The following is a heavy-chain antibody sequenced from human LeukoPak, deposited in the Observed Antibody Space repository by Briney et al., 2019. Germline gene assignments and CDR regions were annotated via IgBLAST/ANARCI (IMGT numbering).Heavy chain of an antibody. D-gene: IGHD6-19*01. V-gene: IGHV4-59*08. Sequence: SETLSLTCTVSGGSISSYYWSRIRQPPGKGLEWIGYIYYSGSTNYNPSLKSRVTISVDTSKNQFSLKLSSVTAADTAVYYCASSGIAVAGSIDYWGQGTLVTVSS. J-gene: IGHJ4*02. CDR3: ASSGIAVAGSIDY. CDR2: IYYSGST. CDR1: GGSISSYY.